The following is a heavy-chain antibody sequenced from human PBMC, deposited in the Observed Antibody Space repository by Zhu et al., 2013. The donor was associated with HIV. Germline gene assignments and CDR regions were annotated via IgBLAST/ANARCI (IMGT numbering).Heavy chain of an antibody. V-gene: IGHV1-3*01. D-gene: IGHD2-2*01. Sequence: QVQLVQSGAEVKKPGASVKVSCKASGYTFTSYAMHWVRQAPGQRLEWMGWINAGNGNTKYSQKFQGRVTITRDTSASTAYMELSSLRSEDTAVYYCARGGAFNFLSKNVVVPVWGQGTTGHRSP. CDR3: ARGGAFNFLSKNVVVPV. J-gene: IGHJ6*02. CDR2: INAGNGNT. CDR1: GYTFTSYA.